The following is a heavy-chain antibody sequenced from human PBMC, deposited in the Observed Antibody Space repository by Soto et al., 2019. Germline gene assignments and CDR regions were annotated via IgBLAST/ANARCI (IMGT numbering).Heavy chain of an antibody. V-gene: IGHV1-3*01. CDR3: ARGEYSSGWPVDY. Sequence: QVQLVQSGAEVKKPGASVKVSCKASGYTFTSYAMHWVRQAPGQRLEWMGWINAGNGNTKYSQKFQGRVTITRDTSASPAYMELSSLRSEDTAVYYCARGEYSSGWPVDYWGQGTLVTVSS. CDR2: INAGNGNT. J-gene: IGHJ4*02. D-gene: IGHD6-19*01. CDR1: GYTFTSYA.